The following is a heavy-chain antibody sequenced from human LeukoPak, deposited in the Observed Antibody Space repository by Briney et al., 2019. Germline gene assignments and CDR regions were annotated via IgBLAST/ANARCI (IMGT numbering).Heavy chain of an antibody. D-gene: IGHD1-26*01. CDR1: GFTFSSYA. CDR3: AKEQFRGSYEGSDN. J-gene: IGHJ4*02. CDR2: TSGSGGST. V-gene: IGHV3-23*01. Sequence: GGSLTPSCAASGFTFSSYAMSWVRQAPGKGLEWVSGTSGSGGSTNYADSVKGRFIISRDNSKNMLYLQMSSLRAEDTAVYYCAKEQFRGSYEGSDNWGQGNLVTVSS.